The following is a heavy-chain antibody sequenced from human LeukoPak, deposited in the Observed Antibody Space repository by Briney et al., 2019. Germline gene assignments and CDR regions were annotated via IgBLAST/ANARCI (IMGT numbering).Heavy chain of an antibody. V-gene: IGHV3-43*01. J-gene: IGHJ4*02. CDR3: AKDMRGGEGGYSYGKGEALTTTCFDY. CDR2: ISWDGGST. CDR1: GFTFSSYT. Sequence: GGSLRLSCAASGFTFSSYTMHWVRQAPGKGLGWVSLISWDGGSTYYADSVKGRFTISRDNSKNSLYLQMNSLRTEDTALYYCAKDMRGGEGGYSYGKGEALTTTCFDYWGQGTLVTVSS. D-gene: IGHD5-18*01.